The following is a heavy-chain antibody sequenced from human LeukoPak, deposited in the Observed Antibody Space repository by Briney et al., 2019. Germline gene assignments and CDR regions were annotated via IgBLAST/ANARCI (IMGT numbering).Heavy chain of an antibody. J-gene: IGHJ5*02. CDR3: ARTVYYDILTGYWVGFDP. D-gene: IGHD3-9*01. CDR2: IYYSGST. V-gene: IGHV4-30-4*01. CDR1: GGSISSGDYY. Sequence: SETLSLTCTVSGGSISSGDYYWRWIRQPPGKGLEWIGYIYYSGSTYYNPSLKSLVTISVDTSKNQFSLKLSSVTAADTAVYYCARTVYYDILTGYWVGFDPWGQGTLVTVSS.